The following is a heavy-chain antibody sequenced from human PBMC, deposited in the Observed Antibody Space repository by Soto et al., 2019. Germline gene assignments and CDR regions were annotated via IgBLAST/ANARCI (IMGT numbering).Heavy chain of an antibody. CDR1: GGTFSSYA. CDR3: AREAGNGGSYFDPVGFFDY. J-gene: IGHJ4*02. Sequence: SVKLSCKASGGTFSSYASSWVQQATGQGLEWMGGIIPIFGTANYAQKFQGRVTITADESTSTAYMELSSLRSEDAAVYYCAREAGNGGSYFDPVGFFDYWGQGTLVTVSS. V-gene: IGHV1-69*13. CDR2: IIPIFGTA. D-gene: IGHD1-26*01.